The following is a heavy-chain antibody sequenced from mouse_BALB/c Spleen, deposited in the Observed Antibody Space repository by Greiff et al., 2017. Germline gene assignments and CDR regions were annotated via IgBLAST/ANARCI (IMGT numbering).Heavy chain of an antibody. CDR3: ARQGTGRLYYYAMDY. D-gene: IGHD4-1*01. CDR1: GYSITSDYA. CDR2: ISYSGST. V-gene: IGHV3-2*02. J-gene: IGHJ4*01. Sequence: EVQLQQSGPGLVKPSQSLSLTCTVTGYSITSDYAWNWIRQFPGNKLEWMGYISYSGSTSYNPSLKSRISITRDPSKNQFFLQLNSVTTEDTATYYCARQGTGRLYYYAMDYWGQGTSVTVSS.